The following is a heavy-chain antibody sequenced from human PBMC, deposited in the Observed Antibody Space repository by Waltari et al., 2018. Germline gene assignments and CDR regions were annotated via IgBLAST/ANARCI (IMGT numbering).Heavy chain of an antibody. CDR3: ARGGYSYGQYFDY. D-gene: IGHD5-18*01. J-gene: IGHJ4*02. V-gene: IGHV3-21*01. Sequence: EVQMVESGGGLVKPGGSLRLSCAASGFTFSSYSMNWVRQVPGKGLEWVSSISSSSSYIYYADSVKGRFTISRDNAKNSLYLQMNSLRAEDTAVYYCARGGYSYGQYFDYWGQGTLVTVSS. CDR2: ISSSSSYI. CDR1: GFTFSSYS.